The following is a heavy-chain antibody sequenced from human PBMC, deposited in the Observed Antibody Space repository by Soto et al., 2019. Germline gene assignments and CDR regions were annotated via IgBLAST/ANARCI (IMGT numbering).Heavy chain of an antibody. Sequence: EVQLVASGGDLIQPGGSLRLSCGVSGFSVSGNSLSWVRQAPGKGLEWVSYMYVDGSTYYADTVRRRFTLSRDNSKNTQYLQRNHLRGEESAVYYCGKDGGSRTSVAGTKYYGIDVWGQGSTVTVSS. CDR2: MYVDGST. CDR3: GKDGGSRTSVAGTKYYGIDV. CDR1: GFSVSGNS. V-gene: IGHV3-53*01. D-gene: IGHD6-19*01. J-gene: IGHJ6*02.